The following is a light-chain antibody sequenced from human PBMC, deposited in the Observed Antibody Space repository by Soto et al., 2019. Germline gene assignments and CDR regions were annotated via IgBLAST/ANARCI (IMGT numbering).Light chain of an antibody. V-gene: IGLV1-40*01. CDR1: SSNIGAGYD. CDR3: QSYDSSLSGSSV. CDR2: GNS. Sequence: PVLTKPLSVYRAAVHRLTIISTGSSSNIGAGYDVHWYQQLPGTAPKLLIYGNSNRPSGVPDRFSGSKSGTSASLAITGLQAEDEADYYCQSYDSSLSGSSVFGTGTKVTVL. J-gene: IGLJ1*01.